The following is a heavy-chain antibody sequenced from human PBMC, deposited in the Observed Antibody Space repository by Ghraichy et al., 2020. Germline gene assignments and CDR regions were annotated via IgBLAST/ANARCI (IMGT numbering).Heavy chain of an antibody. V-gene: IGHV4-30-2*01. D-gene: IGHD2-15*01. Sequence: SETLSLTCAVSGTSLSYGGYSWSWIRQPPGKGLEWIGFIYHSGSTYYNSSLKSRVTISVDRSKNQLSLKLSSVTAADTAVYYCARVSPPPTNCSGSSCYVYFFDCWGQGTLVTVSS. CDR3: ARVSPPPTNCSGSSCYVYFFDC. CDR1: GTSLSYGGYS. J-gene: IGHJ4*02. CDR2: IYHSGST.